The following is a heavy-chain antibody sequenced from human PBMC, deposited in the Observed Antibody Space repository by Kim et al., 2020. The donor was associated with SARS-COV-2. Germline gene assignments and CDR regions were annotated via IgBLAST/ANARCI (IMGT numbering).Heavy chain of an antibody. CDR3: ARVRDYGSGSYYINGMDV. Sequence: ASVKVSCKASGYTFTSYAMHWVRQAPGQRLEWMGWINAGNGNTKYSQKFQGRVTITRDTSASTAYMELSSLRSEDTAVYYCARVRDYGSGSYYINGMDVWGQGTTVTVSS. D-gene: IGHD3-10*01. J-gene: IGHJ6*02. CDR1: GYTFTSYA. CDR2: INAGNGNT. V-gene: IGHV1-3*01.